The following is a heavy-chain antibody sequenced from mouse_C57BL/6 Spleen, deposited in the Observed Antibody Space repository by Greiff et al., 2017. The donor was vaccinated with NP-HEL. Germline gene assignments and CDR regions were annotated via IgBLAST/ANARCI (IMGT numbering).Heavy chain of an antibody. D-gene: IGHD2-1*01. J-gene: IGHJ2*01. CDR1: GYTFTDYY. CDR3: ARRGGNYDYFDY. CDR2: INPKNGGT. Sequence: EVQLQQSGPELVKPGASVKISCKASGYTFTDYYMNWVKQSHGKSLEWIGDINPKNGGTSYNQKFKGKATLTVDKSSSTAYMELRSLTSEDSAVYYCARRGGNYDYFDYWGQGTTLTVSS. V-gene: IGHV1-26*01.